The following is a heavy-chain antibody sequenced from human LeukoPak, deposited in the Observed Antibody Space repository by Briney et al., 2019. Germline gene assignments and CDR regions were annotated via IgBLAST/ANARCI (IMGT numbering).Heavy chain of an antibody. CDR2: ISDNGGST. J-gene: IGHJ6*03. CDR3: AKDGVPTYSSSWSHYYYYMDV. V-gene: IGHV3-23*01. Sequence: PGGSLRLSCAASGFMFSIYSMSWVRQAPGKGLEWVSSISDNGGSTYYADSVKGRFTISKDNSKNTLNLQMNSLRAEDTAVYYCAKDGVPTYSSSWSHYYYYMDVWGKGTTVTVSS. D-gene: IGHD6-13*01. CDR1: GFMFSIYS.